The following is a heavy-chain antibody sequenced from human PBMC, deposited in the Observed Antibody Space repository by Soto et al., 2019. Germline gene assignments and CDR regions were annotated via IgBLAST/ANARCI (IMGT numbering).Heavy chain of an antibody. CDR1: GFTFTNAW. J-gene: IGHJ6*02. CDR2: IKSKTDGGKT. Sequence: GGSLRLSCAVSGFTFTNAWMNWVRQAPGKGLEWVGHIKSKTDGGKTDYAAPVKGRFTISKEDSKNTLYLQRNRLKTEDTAVYYCATFFTKEGQWGYYYGMDVWGQGTTVTVSS. V-gene: IGHV3-15*07. CDR3: ATFFTKEGQWGYYYGMDV. D-gene: IGHD1-26*01.